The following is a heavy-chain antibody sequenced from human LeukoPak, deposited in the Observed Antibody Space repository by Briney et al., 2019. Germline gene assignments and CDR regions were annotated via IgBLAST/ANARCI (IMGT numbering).Heavy chain of an antibody. Sequence: APVKVSCKASGYTFTSYGISWVRQAPGQGLEWMGWISAYNGNTNYAQKLQGRVTMTTDTSTSTAYMELRSLRSDDTAVYYCARDSNYYDSSGPKRNWFDPWGQGTLVTVSS. J-gene: IGHJ5*02. V-gene: IGHV1-18*01. CDR1: GYTFTSYG. CDR3: ARDSNYYDSSGPKRNWFDP. D-gene: IGHD3-22*01. CDR2: ISAYNGNT.